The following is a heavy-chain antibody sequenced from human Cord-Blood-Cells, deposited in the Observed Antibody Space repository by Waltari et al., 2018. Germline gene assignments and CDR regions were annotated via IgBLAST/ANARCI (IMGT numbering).Heavy chain of an antibody. CDR3: ARNYYDSSGSQYYFDY. CDR2: INHSGSN. V-gene: IGHV4-34*01. J-gene: IGHJ4*02. D-gene: IGHD3-22*01. CDR1: GGSFSGYY. Sequence: QVQLQQWGAGLLKPSETLSLTCAVYGGSFSGYYWSWIRQPPGNGLEWIGEINHSGSNNYNPSLKSRVTISVDTSKNQFSLKLSSVTAADTAVYYCARNYYDSSGSQYYFDYWGQGTLVTVSS.